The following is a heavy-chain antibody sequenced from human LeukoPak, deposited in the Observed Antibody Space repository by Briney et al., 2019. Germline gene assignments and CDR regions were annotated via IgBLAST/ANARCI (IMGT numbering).Heavy chain of an antibody. CDR1: GGSISSSSYY. CDR2: IYYSGST. Sequence: SETLSLTCTVSGGSISSSSYYWGWIRQPPGKGLEWIGSIYYSGSTYYNPSLESRVTISVDTSKNQFSLKLSSVTAADTAVYYCARGYSSGEQDYWGQGTLVTVSS. D-gene: IGHD6-19*01. V-gene: IGHV4-39*07. J-gene: IGHJ4*02. CDR3: ARGYSSGEQDY.